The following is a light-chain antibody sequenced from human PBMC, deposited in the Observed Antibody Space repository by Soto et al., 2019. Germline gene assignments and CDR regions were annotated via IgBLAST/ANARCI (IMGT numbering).Light chain of an antibody. CDR3: CSYAGSSLYV. J-gene: IGLJ1*01. Sequence: QSVLTQPASVSGSPGQSITISCTGTSSVVGSYNLVSWYQQHPGKAPKLMIYEVSKRPSGVSNRLSGSKSGNTASLTISGLQAEDEADYYCCSYAGSSLYVFGTGTKVTVL. CDR1: SSVVGSYNL. CDR2: EVS. V-gene: IGLV2-23*02.